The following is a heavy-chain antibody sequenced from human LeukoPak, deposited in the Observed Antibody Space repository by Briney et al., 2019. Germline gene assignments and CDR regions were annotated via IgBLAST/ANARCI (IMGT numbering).Heavy chain of an antibody. CDR3: AKASQDIVVVPAAPFDY. J-gene: IGHJ4*02. CDR1: GFTFSSYG. CDR2: IRYDGSNT. V-gene: IGHV3-30*02. Sequence: GGSLRLSCAASGFTFSSYGMHWVRQAPGKGLEWVAFIRYDGSNTYYADSVKGRFTISRDNSKNTLYLQMNSLRAEDTAVYYCAKASQDIVVVPAAPFDYWGQGTLVTVSS. D-gene: IGHD2-2*01.